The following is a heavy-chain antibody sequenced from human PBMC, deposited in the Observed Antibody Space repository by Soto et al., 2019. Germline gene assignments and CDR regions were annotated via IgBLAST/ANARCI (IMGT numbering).Heavy chain of an antibody. J-gene: IGHJ4*02. D-gene: IGHD2-15*01. V-gene: IGHV1-46*03. CDR3: ATVYCSGGSCYSIDY. CDR2: INPSNST. Sequence: ASVKVSCKASGYTFASYYMHWVRQAPGQGLEWMGIINPSNSTSYAQKFQGRVTMTRDTSTSTVYMELSSLRSEDTAVYYCATVYCSGGSCYSIDYWGQGTLVTVSS. CDR1: GYTFASYY.